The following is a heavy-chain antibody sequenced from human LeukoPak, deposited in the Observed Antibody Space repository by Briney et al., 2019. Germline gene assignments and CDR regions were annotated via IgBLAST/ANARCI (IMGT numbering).Heavy chain of an antibody. J-gene: IGHJ4*02. CDR2: IIPIFGTA. V-gene: IGHV1-69*13. D-gene: IGHD1-26*01. Sequence: SVKVSCKASGYTFISYAFNWVRQAPGQGLEWMGGIIPIFGTANYAQKFQGRVTITADESTSTAYMELSSLRSEDTAVYYCARAKGRVGATADYWGQGTLVTVSS. CDR1: GYTFISYA. CDR3: ARAKGRVGATADY.